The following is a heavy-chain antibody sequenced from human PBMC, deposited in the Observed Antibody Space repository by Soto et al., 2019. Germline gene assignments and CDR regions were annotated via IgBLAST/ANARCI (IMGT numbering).Heavy chain of an antibody. V-gene: IGHV3-33*01. Sequence: QVQLVESGGGVVQPGRSLRLSCAASGFTFSSYGMHWVRQAPGKGLEWVALIWSDGSNKYYADSVKGRFTISRDNSKNTLYLQINSLRAEDTALYYCASRSPALDYWGQGTLVTVSS. D-gene: IGHD2-2*01. CDR1: GFTFSSYG. J-gene: IGHJ4*02. CDR2: IWSDGSNK. CDR3: ASRSPALDY.